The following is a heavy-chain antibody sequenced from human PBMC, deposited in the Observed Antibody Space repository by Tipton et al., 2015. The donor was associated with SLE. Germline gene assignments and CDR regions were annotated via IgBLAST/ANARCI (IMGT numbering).Heavy chain of an antibody. V-gene: IGHV4-59*11. J-gene: IGHJ4*02. CDR1: GGSISSHY. CDR2: IYYSGST. CDR3: ARGGPVDY. Sequence: TLSLTCTVSGGSISSHYWSWIRQPPGKGLEWIGYIYYSGSTNYNPSLKSRVTISVDTSKNQFSLKLSSVTAADTAVYYCARGGPVDYWGQGTLVTVSP.